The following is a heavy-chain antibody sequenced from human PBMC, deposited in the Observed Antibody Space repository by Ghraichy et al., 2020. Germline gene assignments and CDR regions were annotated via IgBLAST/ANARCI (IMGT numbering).Heavy chain of an antibody. CDR2: IHTSGNT. CDR3: ARDWGWLDDPYYLDY. J-gene: IGHJ4*02. CDR1: GGSISSYY. V-gene: IGHV4-4*07. D-gene: IGHD6-19*01. Sequence: SETLSLTCTVSGGSISSYYWSWIRQPAGKGLEWIGRIHTSGNTNYNPSLKSRVTMSVDTSKNQFSLKLNSVTAADTAVYYCARDWGWLDDPYYLDYWGQGTLVAVSS.